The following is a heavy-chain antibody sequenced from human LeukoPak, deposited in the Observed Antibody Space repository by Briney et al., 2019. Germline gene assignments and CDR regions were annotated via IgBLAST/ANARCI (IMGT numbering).Heavy chain of an antibody. CDR3: AREPMVRGVNIDY. J-gene: IGHJ4*02. CDR1: GYSFTSYW. CDR2: IDPSDSYS. V-gene: IGHV5-10-1*01. Sequence: HGESLKISCKGSGYSFTSYWISWVRQMPGKGLEWMGRIDPSDSYSNYSPSFQSHVTISADKATNTAYLRWSSLKASDSAMYYCAREPMVRGVNIDYWGQGTLVTVSS. D-gene: IGHD3-10*01.